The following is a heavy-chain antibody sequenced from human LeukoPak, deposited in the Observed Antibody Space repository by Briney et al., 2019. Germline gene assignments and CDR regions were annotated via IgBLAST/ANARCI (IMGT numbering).Heavy chain of an antibody. CDR2: IKQDGSEK. Sequence: GGSLRLSCAASGFTFSSYGMHWVRQAPGKGLEWVANIKQDGSEKYYVDSVKGRFTISRDNAKNSLYLQMNSLRAEDAAVYYCASEGVVYYYGMDVWGQGTTVTVSS. J-gene: IGHJ6*02. V-gene: IGHV3-7*01. D-gene: IGHD3-10*01. CDR3: ASEGVVYYYGMDV. CDR1: GFTFSSYG.